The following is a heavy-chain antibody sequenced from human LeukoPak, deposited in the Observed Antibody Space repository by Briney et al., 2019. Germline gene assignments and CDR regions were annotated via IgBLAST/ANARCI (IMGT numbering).Heavy chain of an antibody. V-gene: IGHV1-69*05. CDR3: AVRYYYDSSGYSAFDY. D-gene: IGHD3-22*01. J-gene: IGHJ4*02. CDR1: GGTFSSYA. Sequence: GASVKVSCKASGGTFSSYAISWVRQAPGQGLEWMGGIIPIFGTANYAQKFQGRVTITTDESTSTAYMELSSLRSEDTAVYYCAVRYYYDSSGYSAFDYWGQGTLVTVSS. CDR2: IIPIFGTA.